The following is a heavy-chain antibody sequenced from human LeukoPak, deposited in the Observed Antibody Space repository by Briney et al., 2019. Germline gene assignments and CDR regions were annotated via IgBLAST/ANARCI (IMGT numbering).Heavy chain of an antibody. CDR2: ITTTSDAV. Sequence: GGSLRLSCAASGFTLSDFNMNWVRQAPGKGLEWISYITTTSDAVYYADSVKGRFTISRDNAKNSLYLQMNSLGDEDTAVYYCARRVVGAMPFDYWGQGTLVTVSS. V-gene: IGHV3-48*02. CDR3: ARRVVGAMPFDY. CDR1: GFTLSDFN. D-gene: IGHD1-26*01. J-gene: IGHJ4*02.